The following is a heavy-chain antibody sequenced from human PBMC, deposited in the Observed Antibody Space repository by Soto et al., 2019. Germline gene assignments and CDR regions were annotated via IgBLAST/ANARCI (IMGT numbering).Heavy chain of an antibody. CDR3: ARADRGDYGDYVEPGNY. V-gene: IGHV3-33*01. CDR1: GFTFSSYG. CDR2: IWYDGSNK. D-gene: IGHD4-17*01. J-gene: IGHJ4*02. Sequence: GWSLRLSCAASGFTFSSYGMHWVRQAPGKGLEWVAVIWYDGSNKYYADSVKGRFTISRDNSKNTLYLQMNSLRAEDTAVYYCARADRGDYGDYVEPGNYWGQETLVTVSS.